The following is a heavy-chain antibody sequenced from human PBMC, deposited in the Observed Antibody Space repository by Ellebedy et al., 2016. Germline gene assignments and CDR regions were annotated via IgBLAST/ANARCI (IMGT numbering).Heavy chain of an antibody. CDR1: GWSFSNYF. CDR3: ATHGVDSGYDFGY. V-gene: IGHV4-34*01. CDR2: VTHRGNT. Sequence: SETLSLXXAVNGWSFSNYFWSWFRQPPGKGLEWIGEVTHRGNTNYNPSLRGRVTISGDSAKKQFSLKLISATAADTALYFCATHGVDSGYDFGYWGQGTLVTVSS. J-gene: IGHJ4*02. D-gene: IGHD5-12*01.